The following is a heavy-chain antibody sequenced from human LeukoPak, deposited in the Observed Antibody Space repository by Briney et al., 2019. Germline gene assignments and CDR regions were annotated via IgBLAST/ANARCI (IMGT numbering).Heavy chain of an antibody. CDR2: IYYSGST. J-gene: IGHJ4*02. CDR1: GGSISSYY. Sequence: SETLSLTCTVSGGSISSYYWSWIRQPPGKGLEWIGYIYYSGSTNYNPSLKSRVTISVDTSTNQFSLKLSSVTAADTAVYYCAGGWFGELLGGYWGQGTLVTVSS. D-gene: IGHD3-10*01. V-gene: IGHV4-59*01. CDR3: AGGWFGELLGGY.